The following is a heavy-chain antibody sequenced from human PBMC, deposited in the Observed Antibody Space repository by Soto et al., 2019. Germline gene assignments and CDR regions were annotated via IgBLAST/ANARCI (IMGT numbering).Heavy chain of an antibody. Sequence: GGSLRLSCTASGFTFGDYAMSWFRQAPGKGLEYVSAISSNGGSTYYADSVKGRFTISRDNSKNTLYLQMSSLRAEDTAVYYCVKARCSGGSCYWTFDYWGQGTLVTVSS. CDR1: GFTFGDYA. D-gene: IGHD2-15*01. CDR3: VKARCSGGSCYWTFDY. V-gene: IGHV3-64D*08. CDR2: ISSNGGST. J-gene: IGHJ4*02.